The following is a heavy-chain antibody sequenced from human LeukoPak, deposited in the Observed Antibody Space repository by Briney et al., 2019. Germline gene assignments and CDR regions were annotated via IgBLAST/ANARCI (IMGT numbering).Heavy chain of an antibody. CDR2: ISSNGGST. Sequence: GGSLRLSCAASGFTFSSYAMNWVRQAPGKGLEYVSAISSNGGSTYYANSVKGRFTISRDNSKNTLYLQMGSLRAEDMAVYYCARSVATVTTGLDYWGQGTLVTVSS. J-gene: IGHJ4*02. CDR3: ARSVATVTTGLDY. D-gene: IGHD4-17*01. CDR1: GFTFSSYA. V-gene: IGHV3-64*01.